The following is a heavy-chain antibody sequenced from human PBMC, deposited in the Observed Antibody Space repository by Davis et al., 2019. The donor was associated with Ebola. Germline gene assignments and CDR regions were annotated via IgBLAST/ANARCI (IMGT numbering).Heavy chain of an antibody. V-gene: IGHV1-2*02. CDR1: GYTFTGYY. CDR3: VRGIIIIPADESSKAFDS. D-gene: IGHD2-2*01. CDR2: MNPKNGGT. Sequence: AASVKVSCKASGYTFTGYYIHWVRQAPGQGLEWMGWMNPKNGGTNYAQKFLGRVTLTRDASISTAYMELSSLISDDTAVYYCVRGIIIIPADESSKAFDSWGQGTLVSVST. J-gene: IGHJ5*01.